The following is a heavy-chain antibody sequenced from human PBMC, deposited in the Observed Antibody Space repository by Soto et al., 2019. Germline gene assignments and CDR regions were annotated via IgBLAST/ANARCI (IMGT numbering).Heavy chain of an antibody. CDR1: GYTFSSYG. CDR3: ARGPYSSGWSPPYYYYGMDV. V-gene: IGHV1-18*01. D-gene: IGHD6-19*01. J-gene: IGHJ6*02. Sequence: GSMKVSRKASGYTFSSYGISWVRQGPGQGLGGMGWISAYNGNTNYAQKLQGRVTMTTDTSTSTAYMELRSLRSDDTAVYYCARGPYSSGWSPPYYYYGMDVWGQGTTVTVSS. CDR2: ISAYNGNT.